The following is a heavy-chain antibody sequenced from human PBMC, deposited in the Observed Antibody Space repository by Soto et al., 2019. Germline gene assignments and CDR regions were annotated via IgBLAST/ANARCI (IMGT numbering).Heavy chain of an antibody. V-gene: IGHV3-30-3*01. Sequence: SLRLSCAASGFTFSSYAMHWVRQAPGEGLEWVAVISYDGSNKYYADSVKGRFTISRDNSKNTLYLQMNSLRAEDTAVYYCARDVPFDYGSDYWGQGTLVTVSS. CDR3: ARDVPFDYGSDY. J-gene: IGHJ4*02. D-gene: IGHD4-17*01. CDR2: ISYDGSNK. CDR1: GFTFSSYA.